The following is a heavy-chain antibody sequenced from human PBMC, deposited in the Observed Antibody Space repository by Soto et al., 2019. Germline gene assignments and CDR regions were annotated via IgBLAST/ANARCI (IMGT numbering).Heavy chain of an antibody. Sequence: ASVKVSCKASGYTFTSYAMHWVRQAPGQRLEWMGWINAGNGNTKCSQKFQGRVTITRDTSASTAYMELSSLRSEDTAVYYCARDLHDFWSGYYGYYYYGMDVWGQGTTVTVSS. J-gene: IGHJ6*02. CDR3: ARDLHDFWSGYYGYYYYGMDV. D-gene: IGHD3-3*01. CDR2: INAGNGNT. CDR1: GYTFTSYA. V-gene: IGHV1-3*01.